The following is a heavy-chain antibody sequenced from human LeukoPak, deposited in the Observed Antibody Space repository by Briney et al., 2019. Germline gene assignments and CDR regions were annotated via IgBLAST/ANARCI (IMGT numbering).Heavy chain of an antibody. Sequence: GGSLRLSCAASGFTFSSHWMHWVRQAPGKGLEWVAVISYDGSNKYYADSVKGRFTISRDNSKNTLYLQMNSLRAEDTAVYYCAKDHGGSGSYPPVSVWGQGTLVTVSS. D-gene: IGHD3-10*01. CDR3: AKDHGGSGSYPPVSV. CDR2: ISYDGSNK. V-gene: IGHV3-30*18. J-gene: IGHJ4*02. CDR1: GFTFSSHW.